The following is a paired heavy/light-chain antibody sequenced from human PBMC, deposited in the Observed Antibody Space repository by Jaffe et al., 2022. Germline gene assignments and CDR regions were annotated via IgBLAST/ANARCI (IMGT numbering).Light chain of an antibody. Sequence: EIVMTQSPATLSVSPGERATLSCRASQSVSNKLAWYQQKPGQAPRLLIYGASTRATGIPARFSGSGSGTEFTLTISSLQSEDFAVYYCQQYNNWPPWTFGQGTKVEMK. V-gene: IGKV3-15*01. CDR3: QQYNNWPPWT. CDR1: QSVSNK. CDR2: GAS. J-gene: IGKJ1*01.
Heavy chain of an antibody. CDR2: INPSGGMT. J-gene: IGHJ4*02. Sequence: EVQLVESGGGLVQPGGSLRLSCAASGFSFSSFEMNWVRQAPGKGLEHISYINPSGGMTYYADSVKGRFTISRDNAKNSLYLQMSSLTAEDTALYYCARGRASGVFWGQGTLVTVSS. CDR3: ARGRASGVF. CDR1: GFSFSSFE. D-gene: IGHD6-6*01. V-gene: IGHV3-48*03.